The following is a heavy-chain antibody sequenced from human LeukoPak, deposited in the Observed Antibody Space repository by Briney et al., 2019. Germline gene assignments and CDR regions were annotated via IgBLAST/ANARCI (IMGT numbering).Heavy chain of an antibody. J-gene: IGHJ4*02. CDR2: ISYDGSNK. D-gene: IGHD6-6*01. Sequence: GGSLRLSCAASGFTFSSYAMHWVRQAPGKGLEWAAVISYDGSNKYYADSVKGRFTISRDNSKNTLYLQMNSLRAEDTAVYYCAREEYSSSSSDYWGQGTLVTVSS. CDR3: AREEYSSSSSDY. V-gene: IGHV3-30-3*01. CDR1: GFTFSSYA.